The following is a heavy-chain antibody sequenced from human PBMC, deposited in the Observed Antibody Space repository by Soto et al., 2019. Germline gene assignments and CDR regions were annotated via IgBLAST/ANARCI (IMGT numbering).Heavy chain of an antibody. CDR3: AKNRVAARRYYYYYGMDV. CDR1: GFTFDDYT. Sequence: GVLRLSCAASGFTFDDYTMHWVRQAPGKGLEWVSLISWDGGSTYYADSVKGRFTISRDNSKNSLYLQMNSLRTEDTALYYCAKNRVAARRYYYYYGMDVWGQGTTVTVSS. D-gene: IGHD6-6*01. J-gene: IGHJ6*02. V-gene: IGHV3-43*01. CDR2: ISWDGGST.